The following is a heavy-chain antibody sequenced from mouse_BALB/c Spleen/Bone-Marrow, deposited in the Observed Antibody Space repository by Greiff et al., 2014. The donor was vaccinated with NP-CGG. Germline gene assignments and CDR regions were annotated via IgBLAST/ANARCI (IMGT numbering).Heavy chain of an antibody. V-gene: IGHV1-14*01. CDR2: INPYNDGT. J-gene: IGHJ4*01. Sequence: EVKLMESGPELVKPGASVKMSCKASGYTFTSYAMHWVKQKPGQGLEWIGYINPYNDGTKYNEKFKGKATLTSDKSSSTAYMELSSLTSEDSAVYYCARWRYPYAMDYWGQGTSVTVSS. CDR3: ARWRYPYAMDY. CDR1: GYTFTSYA. D-gene: IGHD2-12*01.